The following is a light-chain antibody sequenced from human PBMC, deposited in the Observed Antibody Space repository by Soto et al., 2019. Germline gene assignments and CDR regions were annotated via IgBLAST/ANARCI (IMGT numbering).Light chain of an antibody. CDR1: QSISSY. CDR3: QQLNGSPWT. V-gene: IGKV1-39*01. Sequence: DIQMTQSPSSLSASVGDRVTITFRASQSISSYLNWYQQKPGKAPKLLIYDAATLQSGVPSRFSGSRSGTEYTLTIGSLQPEDFATYYCQQLNGSPWTFGQGTKVDIK. J-gene: IGKJ1*01. CDR2: DAA.